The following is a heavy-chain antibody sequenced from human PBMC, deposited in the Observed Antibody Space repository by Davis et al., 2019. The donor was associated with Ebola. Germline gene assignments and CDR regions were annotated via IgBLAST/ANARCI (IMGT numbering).Heavy chain of an antibody. CDR1: GVSISRHY. CDR2: IYYTGSA. D-gene: IGHD3-16*01. Sequence: PGGSLRLPCTVPGVSISRHYWNWIRQPPGKRLEWIGSIYYTGSAKYNSSLNSRVSISVDTSKNQFSLKLTSVTAADTAMYYCAERGGSVWGQGTLVTVSS. CDR3: AERGGSV. J-gene: IGHJ4*02. V-gene: IGHV4-59*11.